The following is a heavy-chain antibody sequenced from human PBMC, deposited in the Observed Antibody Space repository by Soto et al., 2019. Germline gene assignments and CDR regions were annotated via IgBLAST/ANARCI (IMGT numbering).Heavy chain of an antibody. CDR1: GYTFSSYG. V-gene: IGHV1-18*04. D-gene: IGHD1-1*01. CDR3: ATDSPATGITDP. CDR2: ISVYNGNT. J-gene: IGHJ5*02. Sequence: QVPLVQSGGEVKKPGASVKVSCKASGYTFSSYGITWVRQAPGQGLEWMGWISVYNGNTNYAQKVQGRVTMTTDTSTSTAYMELRSLRSDDTALYYCATDSPATGITDPWGQGTLVTVSS.